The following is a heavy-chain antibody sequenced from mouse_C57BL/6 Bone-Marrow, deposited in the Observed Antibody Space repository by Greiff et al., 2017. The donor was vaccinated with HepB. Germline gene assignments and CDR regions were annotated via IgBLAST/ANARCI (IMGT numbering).Heavy chain of an antibody. CDR3: VRQDYGSSSFDY. V-gene: IGHV10-1*01. Sequence: DVKLQESGGGLVQPKGSLKLSCAASGFSFNTYAMNWVRQAPGKGLEWVARIRSKSNNYATYYADSVKDRFTISRDDSESMLYLQMNNLKTEDTAMYYCVRQDYGSSSFDYWGQGTTLTVSS. CDR1: GFSFNTYA. D-gene: IGHD1-1*01. CDR2: IRSKSNNYAT. J-gene: IGHJ2*01.